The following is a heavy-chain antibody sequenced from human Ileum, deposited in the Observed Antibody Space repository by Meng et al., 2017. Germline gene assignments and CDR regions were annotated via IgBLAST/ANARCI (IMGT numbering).Heavy chain of an antibody. CDR2: IFGSGSDT. CDR3: AKQVGDQSVFDY. V-gene: IGHV3-23*01. J-gene: IGHJ4*02. CDR1: GFTFSSYV. D-gene: IGHD3-16*01. Sequence: GESLKISCAASGFTFSSYVMHWVRQAPGKGLEFVAAIFGSGSDTYYGDSVKGRFAISRDNSKNTLYLQMSSLRAEDTAVYYCAKQVGDQSVFDYWGQGTLVTVSS.